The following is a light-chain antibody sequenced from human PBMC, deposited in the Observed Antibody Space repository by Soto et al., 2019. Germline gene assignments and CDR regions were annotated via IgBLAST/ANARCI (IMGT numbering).Light chain of an antibody. CDR3: QQYGSSPWT. V-gene: IGKV3-20*01. Sequence: ERVLTQSPGTLSLSPGDRATLSCRASQSVSGRYLAWYQQKPGQAPRLLIYGGSSRATGIPDRFSGSGSGTEFTLTINRLEPEDFAVYYCQQYGSSPWTFGQGTKV. CDR2: GGS. J-gene: IGKJ1*01. CDR1: QSVSGRY.